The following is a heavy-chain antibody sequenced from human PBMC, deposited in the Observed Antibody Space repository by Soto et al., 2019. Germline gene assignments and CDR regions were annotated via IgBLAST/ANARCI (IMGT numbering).Heavy chain of an antibody. CDR2: IWYDGSNK. J-gene: IGHJ6*02. D-gene: IGHD2-15*01. CDR3: ARDGVYDCSGGSCYQRQGVGGMDV. V-gene: IGHV3-33*01. Sequence: QVQLVESGGGVVQPGRSLRLSCAASGFTFSSYGMHWVRQAPGKGLEWVAVIWYDGSNKYYADSVKGRFTISRDNSKNTLYLQMNSLRAEDTAVYYCARDGVYDCSGGSCYQRQGVGGMDVWGQGTTVTVSS. CDR1: GFTFSSYG.